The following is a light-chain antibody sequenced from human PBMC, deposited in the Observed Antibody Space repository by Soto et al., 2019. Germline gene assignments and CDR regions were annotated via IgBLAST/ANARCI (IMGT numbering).Light chain of an antibody. Sequence: QSALTQPPSVSAAPGQMVTISCSGSSSNIGSNFVSWYQQLPGTAPKLLIYDNNKRPSGIPDRFSGSKSGTSATLGITGLQTGDEADYCCATWDSSLSAHVFGTGTKVTVL. J-gene: IGLJ1*01. CDR2: DNN. V-gene: IGLV1-51*01. CDR1: SSNIGSNF. CDR3: ATWDSSLSAHV.